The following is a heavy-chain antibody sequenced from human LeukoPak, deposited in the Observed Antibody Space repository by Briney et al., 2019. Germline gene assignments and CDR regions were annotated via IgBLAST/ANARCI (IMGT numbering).Heavy chain of an antibody. CDR1: GFTVSSNY. CDR3: ARDFTGTYFDY. V-gene: IGHV3-66*01. D-gene: IGHD1/OR15-1a*01. J-gene: IGHJ4*02. Sequence: EPGGSLRLSCAASGFTVSSNYMSWVRQAPGKGLEWVSVIYSGGSTYYADSVKGRFTISRDNSKNTLYLQMNSLRAEDTAVYYCARDFTGTYFDYWGQGTLVTVSS. CDR2: IYSGGST.